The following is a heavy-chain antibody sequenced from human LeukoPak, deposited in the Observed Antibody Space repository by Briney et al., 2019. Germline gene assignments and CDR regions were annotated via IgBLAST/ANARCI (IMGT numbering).Heavy chain of an antibody. Sequence: ASVKVSCKASGYTFTSYAMHWVRQAPGQRLEWMGWINAGNGNTKYSQRFQGRVTITRDTSASTAYMELSSLRSEDTAVYYCARVLSVPGGDAFDIWGQGTMVTVSS. CDR2: INAGNGNT. D-gene: IGHD4-23*01. J-gene: IGHJ3*02. CDR1: GYTFTSYA. V-gene: IGHV1-3*01. CDR3: ARVLSVPGGDAFDI.